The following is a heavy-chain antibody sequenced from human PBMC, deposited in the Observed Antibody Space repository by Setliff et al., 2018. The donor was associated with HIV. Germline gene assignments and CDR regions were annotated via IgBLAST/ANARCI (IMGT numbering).Heavy chain of an antibody. V-gene: IGHV1-69*05. CDR2: IVPIFSTA. CDR3: ARAPGISGFFYWYFDL. J-gene: IGHJ2*01. Sequence: ASVKVSCKASGGTFSTYAISWLRQAPGQGLEWMGGIVPIFSTANYAQKFQGRVTITTDESTSTAYMDLSSLRSEDTAVYYCARAPGISGFFYWYFDLWGRGTLVTSP. D-gene: IGHD3-22*01. CDR1: GGTFSTYA.